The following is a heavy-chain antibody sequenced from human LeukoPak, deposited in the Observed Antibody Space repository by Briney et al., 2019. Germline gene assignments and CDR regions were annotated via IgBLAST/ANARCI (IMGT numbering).Heavy chain of an antibody. CDR2: IYHSRST. D-gene: IGHD3-22*01. Sequence: SGTLSLTCAVSGGSISSSNWWSWVRQPPGKGLEWIGEIYHSRSTNYNPSLKSRVTISVDKSKNQFSLKLSSVTAADTAVYYCASLTYYYDSSGYNLVDYWGQGTLVTVSS. CDR1: GGSISSSNW. J-gene: IGHJ4*02. V-gene: IGHV4-4*02. CDR3: ASLTYYYDSSGYNLVDY.